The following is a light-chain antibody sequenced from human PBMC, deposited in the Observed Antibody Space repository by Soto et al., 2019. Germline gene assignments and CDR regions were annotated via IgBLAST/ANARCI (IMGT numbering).Light chain of an antibody. CDR2: DAS. CDR1: QSLTSN. J-gene: IGKJ4*01. CDR3: QQRTNWLVT. V-gene: IGKV3-11*01. Sequence: EIVLTQSPATLSLSPGERATLSCRASQSLTSNLAWYQQKPGQAPRLLIYDASNRATGIPPRFSGSGSGTDFTLTISSLEPEDFAVYYCQQRTNWLVTFGGGTKVVIK.